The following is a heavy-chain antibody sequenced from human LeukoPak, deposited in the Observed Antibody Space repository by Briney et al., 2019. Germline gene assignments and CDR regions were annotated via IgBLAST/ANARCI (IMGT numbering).Heavy chain of an antibody. D-gene: IGHD6-6*01. CDR3: AKEDLSSSRYYFEN. J-gene: IGHJ4*02. CDR1: GFDFSNCA. Sequence: GGSLRLSCAASGFDFSNCAMSWVRQAPGMGLEWVSATTPAGAGTYYADSVKGRFTISRDNAKNTLYLHMNSLRAEDTAVYYCAKEDLSSSRYYFENWGQGALVTVPS. CDR2: TTPAGAGT. V-gene: IGHV3-23*01.